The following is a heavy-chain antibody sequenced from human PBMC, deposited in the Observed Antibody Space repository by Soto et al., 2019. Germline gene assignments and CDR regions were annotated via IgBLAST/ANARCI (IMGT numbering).Heavy chain of an antibody. CDR2: IYSGGST. V-gene: IGHV3-53*04. Sequence: GGSLRLSCAASGFTVSSNYMSWVRQAPGKGLEWVSVIYSGGSTYYADSVKGRFTISRHNSKNTLYLQMNSLRAEDTAVYYCARALGYCSSTSYYYYYYGMDVWGQGTTVTVSS. CDR1: GFTVSSNY. CDR3: ARALGYCSSTSYYYYYYGMDV. J-gene: IGHJ6*02. D-gene: IGHD2-2*01.